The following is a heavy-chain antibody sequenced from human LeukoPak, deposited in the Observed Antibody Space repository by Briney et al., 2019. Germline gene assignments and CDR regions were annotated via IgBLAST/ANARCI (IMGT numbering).Heavy chain of an antibody. D-gene: IGHD3-22*01. CDR1: GFTFSDYY. CDR3: AREWEYFFDSSGYYPLDY. J-gene: IGHJ4*02. V-gene: IGHV3-11*01. CDR2: ISSSGSSI. Sequence: GGSLRLSCAASGFTFSDYYMSWIRQSPGKGLEWVSYISSSGSSIYYADFVKGRFTISRDNAKNSLYLQMNSLRAEDTAVYYCAREWEYFFDSSGYYPLDYWGQGTLVTVSS.